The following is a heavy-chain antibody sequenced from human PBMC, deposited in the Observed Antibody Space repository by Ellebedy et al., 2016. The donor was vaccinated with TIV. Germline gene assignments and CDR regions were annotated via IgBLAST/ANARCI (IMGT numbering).Heavy chain of an antibody. CDR1: GFTFSTYA. V-gene: IGHV3-23*01. CDR2: ISDSGAGT. CDR3: VTSPGYDSRTF. D-gene: IGHD3-22*01. Sequence: GESLKISCAASGFTFSTYAMTWVRQAPGKGLEWVSVISDSGAGTYYADSVKGRFTVSRDNSKNTLYLQMNSLRVEDTALYYCVTSPGYDSRTFWGRGTLVTVSS. J-gene: IGHJ4*02.